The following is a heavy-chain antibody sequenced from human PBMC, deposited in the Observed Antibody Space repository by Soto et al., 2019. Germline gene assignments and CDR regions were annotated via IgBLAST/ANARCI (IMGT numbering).Heavy chain of an antibody. CDR1: GFIFSDFY. CDR3: VIDRDRRWFDP. Sequence: QLVESGGGLVKPGGSLRLSCEASGFIFSDFYMAWIRQAPGKGLEWVSYISSDGDSTYADSVKGRFTISRDNAKTSLYLQMNSLRVDDTAVYYCVIDRDRRWFDPWGQGTLVTVSS. CDR2: ISSDGDST. D-gene: IGHD3-10*01. J-gene: IGHJ5*02. V-gene: IGHV3-11*01.